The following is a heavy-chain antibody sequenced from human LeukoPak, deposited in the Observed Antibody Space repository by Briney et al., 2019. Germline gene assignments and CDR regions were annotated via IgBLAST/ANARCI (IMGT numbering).Heavy chain of an antibody. CDR1: GGSISSSSYY. CDR2: IYYSGST. CDR3: ARTENYYYYYMDV. Sequence: SETLSLTCIVSGGSISSSSYYWGWIRQPPGKGLEWIGSIYYSGSTYYNESLESRVTISIDTSKNQFSLKLSSVTAADTAVYYCARTENYYYYYMDVWGKGTTVTISS. J-gene: IGHJ6*03. V-gene: IGHV4-39*07.